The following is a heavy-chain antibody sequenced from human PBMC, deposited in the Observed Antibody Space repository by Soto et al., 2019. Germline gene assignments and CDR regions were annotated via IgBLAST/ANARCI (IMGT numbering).Heavy chain of an antibody. CDR2: IYSSGNS. Sequence: QVQLQASGPGLVKPSQTLSLTCSVSGASISRDDYYWSWIRQHPGKGLEWIAYIYSSGNSYYNPSLSSRVAISLDTSKNQFSLRLSSVTAADTGVYYCASALTGDYVGFDYWGQGTPATVSS. D-gene: IGHD3-9*01. J-gene: IGHJ4*02. CDR3: ASALTGDYVGFDY. CDR1: GASISRDDYY. V-gene: IGHV4-31*03.